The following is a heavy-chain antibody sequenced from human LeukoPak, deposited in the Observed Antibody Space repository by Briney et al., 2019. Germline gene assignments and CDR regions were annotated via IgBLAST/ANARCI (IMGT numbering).Heavy chain of an antibody. CDR2: ISMNVQTT. V-gene: IGHV3-64D*06. J-gene: IGHJ4*02. CDR1: GFTFTSHV. D-gene: IGHD1-1*01. Sequence: GGSLRLSCSASGFTFTSHVMHWVRQAPGKGLQYVSGISMNVQTTYYASSVKGRFTISRDSSKNTVYLQMNSLTAEDTAVYYCVREGLERRTNFDYWGQGTLVSVSS. CDR3: VREGLERRTNFDY.